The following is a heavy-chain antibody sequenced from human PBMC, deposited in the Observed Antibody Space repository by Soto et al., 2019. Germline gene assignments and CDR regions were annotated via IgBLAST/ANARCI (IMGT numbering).Heavy chain of an antibody. J-gene: IGHJ5*02. V-gene: IGHV1-69*01. CDR3: AREGGHNYGLGRGHPFDP. CDR2: IIPMFRSA. Sequence: QVQLVQSGAEVKKSGSSVKVSCKASGATFNRNTISWVRQAPGQGLECMGGIIPMFRSANYAQKFQGRVTITADESTNTAYMEMSSLRSDDTAVYYCAREGGHNYGLGRGHPFDPWGQGTLVTVTS. CDR1: GATFNRNT. D-gene: IGHD4-17*01.